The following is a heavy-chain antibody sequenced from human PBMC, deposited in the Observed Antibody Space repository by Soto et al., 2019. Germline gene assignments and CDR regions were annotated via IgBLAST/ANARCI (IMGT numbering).Heavy chain of an antibody. CDR1: GGTFSKDA. J-gene: IGHJ6*02. D-gene: IGHD5-18*01. Sequence: QVQLVQSGAEVKKPGSSVTVSCKTSGGTFSKDAINWVRQAPGQGLEWMGLLIPVFGSPIYAQKFQGRIRITAAEATTPAFMGLSSLRSEDTAVYYCTRVLGYTFEPGKTRYYAMDVWGQGTTVSVSS. CDR3: TRVLGYTFEPGKTRYYAMDV. V-gene: IGHV1-69*01. CDR2: LIPVFGSP.